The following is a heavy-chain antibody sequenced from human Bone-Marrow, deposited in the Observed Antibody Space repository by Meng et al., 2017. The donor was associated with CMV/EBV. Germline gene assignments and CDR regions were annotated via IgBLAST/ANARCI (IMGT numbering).Heavy chain of an antibody. D-gene: IGHD6-13*01. CDR2: IYYSGST. CDR1: GGSISSGDYY. V-gene: IGHV4-30-4*08. Sequence: LRLSCTVSGGSISSGDYYWSWIRQPPGKGLEWIGYIYYSGSTYYNPSLKSRVTISVDTSKNQFSLKLSSVTAADTAVYYCARDPGGGKWYSSSWHGGYFDYWGQGTRVTVSS. CDR3: ARDPGGGKWYSSSWHGGYFDY. J-gene: IGHJ4*02.